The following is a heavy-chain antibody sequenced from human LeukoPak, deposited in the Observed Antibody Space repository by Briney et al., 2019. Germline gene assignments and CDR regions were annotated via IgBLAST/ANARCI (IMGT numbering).Heavy chain of an antibody. Sequence: GGSLRLSCAAPGFTFNRHWMSWVRQAPGKGLDWVASINQDGSAKNYVDSVRGRFIISRDNAKNSLFLQMNSLRAEDTAVYYCATDRRLDYWGQGTLVTVSS. V-gene: IGHV3-7*01. CDR3: ATDRRLDY. D-gene: IGHD6-6*01. CDR1: GFTFNRHW. CDR2: INQDGSAK. J-gene: IGHJ4*02.